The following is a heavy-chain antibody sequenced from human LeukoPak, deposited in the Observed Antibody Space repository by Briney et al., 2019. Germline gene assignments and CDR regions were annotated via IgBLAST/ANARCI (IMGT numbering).Heavy chain of an antibody. J-gene: IGHJ3*02. V-gene: IGHV3-23*01. CDR2: ISGSAGST. Sequence: PGGSLRLSCAASGFTFSSYAMSWVRQAPGKGLEWVSGISGSAGSTDYADSVKGRFTISRDNSKNTLYLQMNSLRAEDTAIYYCAKSDVAAAGTGASDIWGQGTMVTVSS. CDR3: AKSDVAAAGTGASDI. CDR1: GFTFSSYA. D-gene: IGHD6-13*01.